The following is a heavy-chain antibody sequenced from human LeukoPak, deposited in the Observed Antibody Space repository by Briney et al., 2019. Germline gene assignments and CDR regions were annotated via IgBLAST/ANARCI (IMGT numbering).Heavy chain of an antibody. CDR2: IYSGGST. D-gene: IGHD3-16*01. CDR1: GFTVSSNY. CDR3: ARGALWADLDY. V-gene: IGHV3-53*01. J-gene: IGHJ4*02. Sequence: GGSLRLSCAASGFTVSSNYMSWVRQAPGKGLEWVSVIYSGGSTHYADSVRGRFTISRDNSKNTLYLQMNGLRAEDTAVYYCARGALWADLDYWGQGTLVTVSS.